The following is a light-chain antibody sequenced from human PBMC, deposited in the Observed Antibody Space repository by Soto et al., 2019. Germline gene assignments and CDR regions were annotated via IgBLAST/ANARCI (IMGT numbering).Light chain of an antibody. Sequence: DIVLTQSPGTLSFSPGERSTLSCRSSQSVTSNLAWYQQKPGQAPRLLIYGASTRATDIPDRFSGSASGTDFTLSISRLEPEDFAVYYCQQYGSAPITFGQGTKVDIK. CDR1: QSVTSN. J-gene: IGKJ1*01. V-gene: IGKV3-20*01. CDR2: GAS. CDR3: QQYGSAPIT.